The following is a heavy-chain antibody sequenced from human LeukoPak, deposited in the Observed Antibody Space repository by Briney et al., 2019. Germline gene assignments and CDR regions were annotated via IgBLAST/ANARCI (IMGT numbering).Heavy chain of an antibody. CDR1: GYLFTRKW. V-gene: IGHV5-51*01. CDR2: IYPGDSET. D-gene: IGHD4-23*01. Sequence: GESLKISCKGSGYLFTRKWIGWVRQMPGKGLEWMGIIYPGDSETRYSPSLQGQVTISADKSINTAYLQWSSLKASDTAMHYCARRVVNNRNWYFDLWGRGTLVTVSS. CDR3: ARRVVNNRNWYFDL. J-gene: IGHJ2*01.